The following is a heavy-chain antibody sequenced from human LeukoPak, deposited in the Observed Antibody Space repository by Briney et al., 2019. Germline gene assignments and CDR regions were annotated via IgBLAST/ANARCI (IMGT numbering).Heavy chain of an antibody. CDR3: ARGRIAAAGTFDP. V-gene: IGHV1-8*03. D-gene: IGHD6-13*01. J-gene: IGHJ5*02. CDR2: MNPNSGNT. CDR1: GYTFTSYD. Sequence: PWASVKVSCKASGYTFTSYDINWVRQATGQGLEWMGWMNPNSGNTGYAQKFQGRVTITRNTSISTAYMELSSLRSEDTAVYYCARGRIAAAGTFDPWGQGTLVTVSP.